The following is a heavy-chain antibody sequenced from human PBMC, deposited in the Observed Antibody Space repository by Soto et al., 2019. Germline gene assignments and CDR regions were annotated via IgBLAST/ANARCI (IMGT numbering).Heavy chain of an antibody. J-gene: IGHJ4*02. CDR3: ARHVYYDVLKKNY. D-gene: IGHD3-9*01. V-gene: IGHV5-10-1*01. CDR2: IDPSDSYT. CDR1: GYSFTSYW. Sequence: LGESLKISCKGSGYSFTSYWISWVRQMPGKGLEWMGRIDPSDSYTNYSPSFQGHVTISADKSISTAYLQWSSLKASDTAMYYCARHVYYDVLKKNYWGQGTLVTVSS.